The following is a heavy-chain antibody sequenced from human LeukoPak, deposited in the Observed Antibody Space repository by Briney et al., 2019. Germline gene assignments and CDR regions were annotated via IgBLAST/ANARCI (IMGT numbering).Heavy chain of an antibody. D-gene: IGHD1-14*01. J-gene: IGHJ5*02. CDR2: IYHSGST. Sequence: SETLSLTCAVSGGSISSSSYYWGWIRQPPGKGLEWIGSIYHSGSTYYNPSLKSRVTISVDTSKNQFSLKLSSVTAADTAVYYCARGSLTGYNWFDPWGQGTLVTVSS. V-gene: IGHV4-39*07. CDR1: GGSISSSSYY. CDR3: ARGSLTGYNWFDP.